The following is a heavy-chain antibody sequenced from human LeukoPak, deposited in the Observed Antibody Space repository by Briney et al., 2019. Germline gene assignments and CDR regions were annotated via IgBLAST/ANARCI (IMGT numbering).Heavy chain of an antibody. J-gene: IGHJ3*02. D-gene: IGHD5-24*01. CDR1: GGSFSGYY. CDR3: ARRRAWRQLLIEGAFDI. V-gene: IGHV4-34*01. CDR2: INHSGST. Sequence: AETLSLTCAVYGGSFSGYYWSGIRQPPGKGLEGIGEINHSGSTNYNPSLKSPVTISVDTSKNQFSLKLSSVTAADTAVYYCARRRAWRQLLIEGAFDIWGQGTMVTVSS.